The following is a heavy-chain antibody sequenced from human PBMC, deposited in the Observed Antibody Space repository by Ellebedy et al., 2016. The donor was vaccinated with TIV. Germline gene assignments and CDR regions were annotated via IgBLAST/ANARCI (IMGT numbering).Heavy chain of an antibody. CDR2: IHPGDSYI. V-gene: IGHV5-51*01. J-gene: IGHJ4*02. CDR1: GYSFSNYW. CDR3: ARQASLPLDY. Sequence: GESLKISCKGSGYSFSNYWIGWVRQIPGKGLEWMGIIHPGDSYIKYSPSFQGQVTISADKSISTAYLQWSSLKASDTAMYYCARQASLPLDYWGPGTLVTVSS. D-gene: IGHD2-21*01.